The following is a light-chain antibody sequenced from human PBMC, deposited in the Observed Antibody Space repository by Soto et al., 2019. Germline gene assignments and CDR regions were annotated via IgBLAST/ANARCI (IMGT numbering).Light chain of an antibody. J-gene: IGLJ2*01. CDR2: SNN. CDR3: AAWDDSLDGHVV. CDR1: NSNIESNT. V-gene: IGLV1-44*01. Sequence: QSVLTQPPSASGTPGQRVTISCSGSNSNIESNTVNWYQQLPGTAPKLLIYSNNQRTSGVPDRFSGSKSGTSASLAISGLKSDDEADYYCAAWDDSLDGHVVFGGGTKVTVL.